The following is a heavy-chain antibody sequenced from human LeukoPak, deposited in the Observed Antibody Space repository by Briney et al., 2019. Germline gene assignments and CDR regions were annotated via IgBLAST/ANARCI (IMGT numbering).Heavy chain of an antibody. J-gene: IGHJ5*02. V-gene: IGHV1-46*01. CDR1: GYTFTSYY. CDR3: ARSDNMERTRTLWFGESFNWFDP. Sequence: ASVKVSCKASGYTFTSYYMHWVRQAPGQGLEWMGIINPSGGSTSYAQKFQGRVTMTRDTSTSTVYMELSSLRSEDTAVYYCARSDNMERTRTLWFGESFNWFDPWGQGTLVTVSS. D-gene: IGHD3-10*01. CDR2: INPSGGST.